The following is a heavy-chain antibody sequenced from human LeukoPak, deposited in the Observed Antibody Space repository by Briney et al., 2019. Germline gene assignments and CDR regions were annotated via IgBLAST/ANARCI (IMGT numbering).Heavy chain of an antibody. CDR1: GGSISSSSYY. CDR2: IYYSGST. V-gene: IGHV4-39*01. Sequence: PSETLSLTCTVSGGSISSSSYYWGWIRQPPGKGLEWIGSIYYSGSTYYNPSLKSRVTISVGTSENQFSLKLSSVTAADTAVYYCAADQRYSSGWYDARIYFQHWGQGTLVTVSS. CDR3: AADQRYSSGWYDARIYFQH. D-gene: IGHD6-19*01. J-gene: IGHJ1*01.